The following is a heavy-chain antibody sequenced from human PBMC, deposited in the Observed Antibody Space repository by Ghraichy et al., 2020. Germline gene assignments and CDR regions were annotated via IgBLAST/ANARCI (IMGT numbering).Heavy chain of an antibody. CDR3: ARGFGTIYYFDY. D-gene: IGHD1-7*01. J-gene: IGHJ4*02. V-gene: IGHV1-3*01. CDR1: GYTFTSYA. CDR2: INAGNGNT. Sequence: ASVKVSCKASGYTFTSYAMHWVRQAPGQRLEWMGWINAGNGNTKYSQKFQGRVTITRDTSASTAYMELSSLRSEDTAVYYCARGFGTIYYFDYWGQGTLVTVSS.